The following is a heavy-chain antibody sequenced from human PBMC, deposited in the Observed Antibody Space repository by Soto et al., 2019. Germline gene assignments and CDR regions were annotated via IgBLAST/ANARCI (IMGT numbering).Heavy chain of an antibody. CDR3: SRGTYFDY. CDR2: ISANNDHT. V-gene: IGHV1-18*01. J-gene: IGHJ4*02. CDR1: GYTLNTYG. Sequence: QVQLVQSGAEVKKPGASVKVSCKASGYTLNTYGITWVRQATGQGLEWMGWISANNDHTNYPQKPQGRVTMTTDTATSTAYMELRSLTSDDTAVYYCSRGTYFDYWGQGTLVTVSS.